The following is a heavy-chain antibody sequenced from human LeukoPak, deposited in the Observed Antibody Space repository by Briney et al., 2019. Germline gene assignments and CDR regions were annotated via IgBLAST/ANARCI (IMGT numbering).Heavy chain of an antibody. Sequence: GESLKISCKGSGYSFTSYWIGWVRQMSGEGLVWMGIIYPGDSDTRYSPSFQGQVTISADKSISTAYLKWSSLKASDTAMYYCARHDRRGGATWWGQGTLVTVSP. CDR1: GYSFTSYW. D-gene: IGHD3-16*01. V-gene: IGHV5-51*01. CDR2: IYPGDSDT. CDR3: ARHDRRGGATW. J-gene: IGHJ4*02.